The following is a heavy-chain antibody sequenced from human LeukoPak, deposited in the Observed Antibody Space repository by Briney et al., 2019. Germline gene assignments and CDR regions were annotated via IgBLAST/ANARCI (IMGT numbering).Heavy chain of an antibody. CDR1: GVTFSGYY. V-gene: IGHV4-34*01. J-gene: IGHJ4*02. CDR3: ARENRLPGYSSSWYLYYFDY. D-gene: IGHD6-13*01. CDR2: INHSGST. Sequence: SETLSLTCAAYGVTFSGYYWSWIRQPPGKGLEWMGEINHSGSTNYNPSLKSRVTISVDTSKNQFSLKLSSVTAADTAVYYCARENRLPGYSSSWYLYYFDYWGQGTLVTVSS.